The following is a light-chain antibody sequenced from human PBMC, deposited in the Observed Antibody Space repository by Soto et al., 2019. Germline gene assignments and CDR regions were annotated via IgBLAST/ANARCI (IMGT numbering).Light chain of an antibody. J-gene: IGKJ4*01. CDR3: QQSSSTPQT. CDR1: QSISSW. V-gene: IGKV1-5*01. Sequence: DIHMTQSPSTLSASVGGIVTITCRASQSISSWLAWYQQKPGKAPKLLIYDASSLESGVPSRFSGSGSGTDFTLAISSLQPEDFATYYCQQSSSTPQTFGGGTKVDIK. CDR2: DAS.